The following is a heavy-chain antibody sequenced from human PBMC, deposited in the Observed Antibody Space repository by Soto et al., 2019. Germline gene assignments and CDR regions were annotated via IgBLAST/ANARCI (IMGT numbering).Heavy chain of an antibody. J-gene: IGHJ5*02. CDR1: GFTFNKYE. CDR3: ARVRIFGVPGWFDP. V-gene: IGHV3-48*03. CDR2: ISSSGTTI. Sequence: GGSLRLSCAASGFTFNKYEMNWVRQAPGKGLEWVSYISSSGTTIYYADSVKGRFTISRDNAKNSLYLQMNSLRAEDTAVYYCARVRIFGVPGWFDPWGQGTLVTVSS. D-gene: IGHD3-3*01.